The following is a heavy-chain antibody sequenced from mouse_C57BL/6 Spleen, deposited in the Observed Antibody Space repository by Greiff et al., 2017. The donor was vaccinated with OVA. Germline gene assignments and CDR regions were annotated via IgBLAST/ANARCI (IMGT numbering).Heavy chain of an antibody. D-gene: IGHD1-1*01. V-gene: IGHV3-6*01. CDR3: AEGLTTVVAYWYFDV. Sequence: DVKLQESGPGLVKPSQSLSLTCSVTGYSITSGYYWNWIRQFPGNKLEWMGYISYDGSNNYNPSLKNRISITRDTSKNQFFLKLNSVTTEDTATYYCAEGLTTVVAYWYFDVWGTGTTVTVSS. CDR2: ISYDGSN. CDR1: GYSITSGYY. J-gene: IGHJ1*03.